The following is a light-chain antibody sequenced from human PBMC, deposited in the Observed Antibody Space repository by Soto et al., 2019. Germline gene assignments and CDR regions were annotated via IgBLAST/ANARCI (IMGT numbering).Light chain of an antibody. CDR3: XXXXGSPRXT. V-gene: IGKV3-20*01. CDR1: QSVSSNY. Sequence: EIVLTQSPGTLSLSPGERATLSCRASQSVSSNYLAWYQQKPGQAPRLLIYGASSRATGIPDRFSGSGSGTDFXXTISRXXPEXFAVXXXXXXXGSPRXTFGGGTKVEIK. CDR2: GAS. J-gene: IGKJ4*01.